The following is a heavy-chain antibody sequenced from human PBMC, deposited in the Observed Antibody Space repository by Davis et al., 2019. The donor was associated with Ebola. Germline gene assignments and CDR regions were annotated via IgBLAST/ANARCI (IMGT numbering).Heavy chain of an antibody. V-gene: IGHV3-30*03. Sequence: GESLKISCAASGFTFSSYGMHWVRQAPGKGLEWVAVISYDGSNKYYADSVQGRFTIPRDNSKNTLYLQMNSLRAEDTAVYYCARAAKVFGRHPTFYYYYGMDVWGKGTTVTVSS. D-gene: IGHD3-3*01. CDR2: ISYDGSNK. J-gene: IGHJ6*04. CDR3: ARAAKVFGRHPTFYYYYGMDV. CDR1: GFTFSSYG.